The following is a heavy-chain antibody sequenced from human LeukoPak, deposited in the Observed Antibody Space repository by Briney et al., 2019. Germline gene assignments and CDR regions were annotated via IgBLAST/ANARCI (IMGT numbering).Heavy chain of an antibody. V-gene: IGHV5-51*01. CDR2: IYPGDSDT. CDR1: GCSFTSFS. Sequence: GESLKISCKGSGCSFTSFSIGWVRQMPGKGLEWMGIIYPGDSDTRYSPSFQGLVTISADKSVSTAYLQWSSLRASDTAMYYCARHISSGWYYVDYWGQGTLVTVSS. J-gene: IGHJ4*02. CDR3: ARHISSGWYYVDY. D-gene: IGHD6-19*01.